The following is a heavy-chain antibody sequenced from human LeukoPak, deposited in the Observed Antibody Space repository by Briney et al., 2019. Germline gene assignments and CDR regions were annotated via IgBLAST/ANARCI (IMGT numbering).Heavy chain of an antibody. Sequence: SETLSLTCTVSGGSISSGSYYWTWIRQPAGKGLEWIGRIYTSGSTNYNPSLKSRVTISVDTSKNQFSLKLSSVTAADTAVYYCARVGDYSYYMDVWGKGTTVTVSS. J-gene: IGHJ6*03. CDR1: GGSISSGSYY. CDR3: ARVGDYSYYMDV. CDR2: IYTSGST. V-gene: IGHV4-61*02.